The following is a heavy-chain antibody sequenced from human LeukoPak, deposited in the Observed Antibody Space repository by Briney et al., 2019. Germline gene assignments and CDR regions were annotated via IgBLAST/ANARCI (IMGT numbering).Heavy chain of an antibody. J-gene: IGHJ6*02. D-gene: IGHD6-25*01. CDR2: IIPIFGTA. Sequence: ASVKVSCKASGGTLRSYVISCVRQAPGQGLEWMGGIIPIFGTANYTQKFQGRVTITADESTSTAYMELSSLRSADTAVYYCASTTPPPIAAPGTRGLGYYGMDVWGQGTTVTVSS. CDR1: GGTLRSYV. V-gene: IGHV1-69*13. CDR3: ASTTPPPIAAPGTRGLGYYGMDV.